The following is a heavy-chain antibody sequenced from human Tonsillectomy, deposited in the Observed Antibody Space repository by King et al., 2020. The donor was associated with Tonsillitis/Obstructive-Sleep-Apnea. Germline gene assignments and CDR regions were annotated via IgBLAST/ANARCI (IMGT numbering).Heavy chain of an antibody. CDR1: GFTFSSHD. Sequence: VQLVESGGGLVQPGGSLRLSCAASGFTFSSHDMHWVRQATGKGLDWVSDIGATGDTYYADSVKGRFTISRHNANNSLYLQMNSLRAGDTAVYYCARRRRAYWHFDLWGRGTLVTVSS. CDR3: ARRRRAYWHFDL. J-gene: IGHJ2*01. CDR2: IGATGDT. V-gene: IGHV3-13*01.